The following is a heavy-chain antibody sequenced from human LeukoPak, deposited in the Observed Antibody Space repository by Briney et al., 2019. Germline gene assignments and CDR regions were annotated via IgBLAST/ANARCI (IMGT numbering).Heavy chain of an antibody. D-gene: IGHD6-6*01. J-gene: IGHJ6*03. Sequence: PGGSLRLSCAASGFTFSGSAMHWVRQASGKGLEWVGRIRSKANSYATAYAVSVKGRFTISRDDSKNTVYLQMNSLKTEDTAVYYCTRPPIEYSSSSPRYYYMDVWGKGTTVTVS. CDR3: TRPPIEYSSSSPRYYYMDV. V-gene: IGHV3-73*01. CDR2: IRSKANSYAT. CDR1: GFTFSGSA.